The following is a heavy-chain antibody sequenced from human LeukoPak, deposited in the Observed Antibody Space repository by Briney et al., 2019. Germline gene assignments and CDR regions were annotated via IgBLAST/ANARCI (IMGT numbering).Heavy chain of an antibody. D-gene: IGHD2-21*02. V-gene: IGHV1-2*06. J-gene: IGHJ4*02. Sequence: ASVKVSCKASGYTFTGYYMHWVRQAPGQGLEGMGRINPNSGGTNYAQKFQGRVTMTRDTSISTAYMELSRLRSDDTAVYYCARDLYCGGDCYTDYWGQGTLVTVSS. CDR2: INPNSGGT. CDR3: ARDLYCGGDCYTDY. CDR1: GYTFTGYY.